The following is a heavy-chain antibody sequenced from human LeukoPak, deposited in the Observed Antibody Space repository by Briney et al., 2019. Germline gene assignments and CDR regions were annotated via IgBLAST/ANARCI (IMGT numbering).Heavy chain of an antibody. CDR1: GGSFSGYY. D-gene: IGHD3-10*01. V-gene: IGHV4-34*01. CDR2: INHSGST. J-gene: IGHJ5*02. Sequence: SETLSLTCAVYGGSFSGYYWSWIRQPPGKGLEWIGEINHSGSTNYNPSLKSRVTISVDTSKNQFSLKLSSVTAADTAVYYCARENYFSGSGVDPWGQGTLVTVSS. CDR3: ARENYFSGSGVDP.